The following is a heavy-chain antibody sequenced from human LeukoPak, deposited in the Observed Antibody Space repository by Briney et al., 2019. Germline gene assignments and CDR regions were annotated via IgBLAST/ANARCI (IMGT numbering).Heavy chain of an antibody. Sequence: GESLQISCKGSGYSFTSYWIGWVRQMPGKGLEWMGIIYPGDSDTRYSPSFQGQVTISADKSIGTAYLQWSSLKASDTAMYYCARDGYCSGGSCYSFDYWGQGTLVTVSS. D-gene: IGHD2-15*01. J-gene: IGHJ4*02. CDR3: ARDGYCSGGSCYSFDY. CDR2: IYPGDSDT. CDR1: GYSFTSYW. V-gene: IGHV5-51*01.